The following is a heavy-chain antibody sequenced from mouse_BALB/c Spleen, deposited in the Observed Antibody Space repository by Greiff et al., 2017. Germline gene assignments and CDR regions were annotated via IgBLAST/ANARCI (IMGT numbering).Heavy chain of an antibody. Sequence: VQLQQSGAELVKPGASVKLSCKASGYTFTSYYMYWVKQRPGQGLEWIGGINPSNGGTNFNEKFKSKATLTVDKSSSTAYMQLSSLTSEDSAVYYCTRWTNYDYAMDYWGQGTSVTVSS. CDR1: GYTFTSYY. CDR2: INPSNGGT. D-gene: IGHD1-1*01. V-gene: IGHV1S81*02. J-gene: IGHJ4*01. CDR3: TRWTNYDYAMDY.